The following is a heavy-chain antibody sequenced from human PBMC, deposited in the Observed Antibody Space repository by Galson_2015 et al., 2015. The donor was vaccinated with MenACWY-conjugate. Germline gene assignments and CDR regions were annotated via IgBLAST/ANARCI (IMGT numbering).Heavy chain of an antibody. J-gene: IGHJ6*03. V-gene: IGHV4-4*02. CDR3: ARNAYYCMDV. CDR1: GASISNDNW. D-gene: IGHD1-1*01. Sequence: SETLSLTCAVSGASISNDNWWSWVRHPPGEGLEWIGEVLHSGRTTYNPSLQSRVTISVDKSKNQFSLKLNSVTAADTAVYYCARNAYYCMDVWAKGPRSSSP. CDR2: VLHSGRT.